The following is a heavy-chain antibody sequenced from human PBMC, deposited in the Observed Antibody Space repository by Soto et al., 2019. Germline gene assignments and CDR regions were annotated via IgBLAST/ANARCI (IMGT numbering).Heavy chain of an antibody. CDR3: ARLGSSGWYQGSYFDY. J-gene: IGHJ4*02. CDR1: GGSITRNNHY. Sequence: QLQLQESGPGLVKPSETLSLTCIVSGGSITRNNHYWGWIRQSPGKGLEWIGSILYSGSTTYNPALKSRVTLSVETSKNQFALKMSSVTAADTALDDGARLGSSGWYQGSYFDYWGQGTLVTVSS. CDR2: ILYSGST. D-gene: IGHD6-19*01. V-gene: IGHV4-39*01.